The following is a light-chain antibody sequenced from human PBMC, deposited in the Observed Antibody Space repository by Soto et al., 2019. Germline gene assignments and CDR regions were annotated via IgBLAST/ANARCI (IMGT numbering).Light chain of an antibody. Sequence: QSALTQPASVSGSPGQSISISCTGTSSDVDAYDYVSWYQQHPGKAHKLMIYDVRNQPSGVSNRFSGTKSANTASLTISGLQVEDLAYYYCNSYTSSWNYVFGTGTKSTVL. V-gene: IGLV2-14*01. CDR1: SSDVDAYDY. CDR3: NSYTSSWNYV. J-gene: IGLJ1*01. CDR2: DVR.